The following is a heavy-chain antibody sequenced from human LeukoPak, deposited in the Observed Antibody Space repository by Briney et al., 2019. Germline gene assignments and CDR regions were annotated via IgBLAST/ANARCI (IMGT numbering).Heavy chain of an antibody. J-gene: IGHJ4*02. V-gene: IGHV3-7*01. CDR2: IKQDGSEK. D-gene: IGHD3-3*01. CDR3: ASFPDFWSGPSDY. CDR1: GFTFSSYW. Sequence: PGGSLRLSCAASGFTFSSYWMNWVRQAPGKGLEWVANIKQDGSEKYYVDSVKGRFTISRDNAKNSLYLQMNSLRAEDTAVYYCASFPDFWSGPSDYWGQGTLVTVSS.